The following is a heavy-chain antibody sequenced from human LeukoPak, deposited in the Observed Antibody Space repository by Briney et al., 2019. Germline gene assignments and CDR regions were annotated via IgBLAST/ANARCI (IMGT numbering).Heavy chain of an antibody. D-gene: IGHD1-26*01. CDR3: ARDIRAVGVTLYFDY. V-gene: IGHV3-11*01. Sequence: GGSLRLSCTASGFSFSDYYMSWLRQAPGEGLEWLSFISQSGADIHYADSVRGRFIISRDNAQNSLYLQMNSLRAEDTAVYYCARDIRAVGVTLYFDYWGQGALVTVSS. J-gene: IGHJ4*02. CDR1: GFSFSDYY. CDR2: ISQSGADI.